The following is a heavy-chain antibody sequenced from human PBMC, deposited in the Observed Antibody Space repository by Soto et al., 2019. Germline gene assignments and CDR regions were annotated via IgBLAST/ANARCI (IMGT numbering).Heavy chain of an antibody. CDR3: ASDRGSSGYYYAYFDY. V-gene: IGHV3-48*02. CDR2: ISSSSSTI. Sequence: VQLVESGGGVVQPGRSLRLSCAASGFTFSSYSMNWVRQAPGKGLEWVSYISSSSSTIYYADSVKGRFTISRDNAKNSLYLQMNSLRDEDTAVYYCASDRGSSGYYYAYFDYWGQGTLVTVSS. CDR1: GFTFSSYS. J-gene: IGHJ4*02. D-gene: IGHD3-22*01.